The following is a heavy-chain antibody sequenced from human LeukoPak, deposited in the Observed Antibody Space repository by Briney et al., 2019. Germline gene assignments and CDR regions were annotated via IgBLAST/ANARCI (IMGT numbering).Heavy chain of an antibody. D-gene: IGHD1-26*01. V-gene: IGHV3-30*18. CDR1: GFTFSDYA. Sequence: GGSLRLSCAVSGFTFSDYAMHWVRQAPGKGLEGVALISFDGINKYYAESVEGRFTISRDNSKDTLWLQMNSLRVEDTAIYYCTKGGWRRLLGVGATRPGDYWGQGTLVTVSS. CDR3: TKGGWRRLLGVGATRPGDY. J-gene: IGHJ4*02. CDR2: ISFDGINK.